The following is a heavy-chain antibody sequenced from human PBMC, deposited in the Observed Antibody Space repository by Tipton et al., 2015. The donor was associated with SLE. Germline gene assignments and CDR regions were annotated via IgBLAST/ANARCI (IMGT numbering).Heavy chain of an antibody. D-gene: IGHD6-19*01. CDR2: IYPGDSDT. CDR1: GYSFTSYW. J-gene: IGHJ3*02. CDR3: ASPSAVDSSGSDAFDI. V-gene: IGHV5-51*03. Sequence: QLVQSGAEVKKPGESLKISCKGSGYSFTSYWIGWVRQMPGKGLEWVGIIYPGDSDTRYSPSFQGQVTISADKSISTAYLQWSSLKASDTAMYYCASPSAVDSSGSDAFDIWGQGTMVTVSS.